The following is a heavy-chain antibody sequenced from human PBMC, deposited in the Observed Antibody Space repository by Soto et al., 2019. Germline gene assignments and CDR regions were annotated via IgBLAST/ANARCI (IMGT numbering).Heavy chain of an antibody. V-gene: IGHV3-30*18. CDR2: ISYDGSNK. D-gene: IGHD3-22*01. CDR3: AKDSLYDSSGYYGGYFDY. J-gene: IGHJ4*02. Sequence: GGSLRLSCAASGFTFSSYGMHWVRQAPGKGLEWVAVISYDGSNKYYADSVKGRFTISRDNSKNTLYLQMNSLRAEDTAVYYCAKDSLYDSSGYYGGYFDYWGQGTLVTVSS. CDR1: GFTFSSYG.